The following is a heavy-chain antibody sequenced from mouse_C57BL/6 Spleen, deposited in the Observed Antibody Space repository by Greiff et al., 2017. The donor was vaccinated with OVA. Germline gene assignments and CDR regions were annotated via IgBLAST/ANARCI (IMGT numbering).Heavy chain of an antibody. CDR1: GFTFSSYA. D-gene: IGHD4-1*01. J-gene: IGHJ2*01. V-gene: IGHV5-4*03. CDR3: ARVRLGQYFDY. Sequence: EVKVVESGGGLVKPGGSLKLSCAASGFTFSSYAMSWVRQTPEKRLEWVATISDGGSYTYYPDNVKGRFTISRDNAKNNLYLQMSHLKSEDTAMYYCARVRLGQYFDYWGQGTTLTVSS. CDR2: ISDGGSYT.